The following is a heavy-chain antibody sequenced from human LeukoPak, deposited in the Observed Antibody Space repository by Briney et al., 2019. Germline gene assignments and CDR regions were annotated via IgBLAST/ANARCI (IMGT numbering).Heavy chain of an antibody. CDR3: ASQMATINY. V-gene: IGHV4-34*01. CDR1: GGSFSGYY. Sequence: SETLSLTCAVYGGSFSGYYWSWIRQPPGKGLEWIGEINHSGSTNYNPSLKSRVTISVDTSKNQFSLKLSSVTAADTAVYYCASQMATINYWGQGTLVTVSS. J-gene: IGHJ4*02. CDR2: INHSGST. D-gene: IGHD5-24*01.